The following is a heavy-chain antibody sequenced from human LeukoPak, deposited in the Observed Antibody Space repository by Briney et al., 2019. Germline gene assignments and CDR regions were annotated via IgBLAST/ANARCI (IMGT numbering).Heavy chain of an antibody. J-gene: IGHJ6*03. CDR3: ARHSRDKVVVPAAIYYYYYMDV. CDR1: GYSFTSYR. CDR2: INPGDSDT. V-gene: IGHV5-51*01. D-gene: IGHD2-2*02. Sequence: GESLKISCKGSGYSFTSYRIGWVLQMPGKGLEWMGIINPGDSDTRYSSSFQGQVTISADKSISTAYLQWSSLKASDTAMYYCARHSRDKVVVPAAIYYYYYMDVWGKGTTVTVSS.